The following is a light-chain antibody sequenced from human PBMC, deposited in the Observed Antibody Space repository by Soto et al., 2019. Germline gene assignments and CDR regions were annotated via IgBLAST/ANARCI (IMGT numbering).Light chain of an antibody. Sequence: VMTQSPDSLAVSLGEGATIDCKSSQSVLYSSNNKNYLAWYQQKPGQPPKLLIYWASTRESGVPDRFSGSGSGTDFTLTISSLQAEDVAVYYCQQYYSAPFTFGPGTKVEIK. V-gene: IGKV4-1*01. CDR2: WAS. CDR3: QQYYSAPFT. CDR1: QSVLYSSNNKNY. J-gene: IGKJ3*01.